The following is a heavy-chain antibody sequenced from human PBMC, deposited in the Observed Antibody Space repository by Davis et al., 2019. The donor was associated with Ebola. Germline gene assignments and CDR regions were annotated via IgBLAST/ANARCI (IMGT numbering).Heavy chain of an antibody. CDR1: GYSFSSYY. J-gene: IGHJ4*02. V-gene: IGHV1-46*03. CDR2: INPSGGST. Sequence: ASVKVSCKASGYSFSSYYMHWVRQAPGQGLEWMGIINPSGGSTSYAQKFQGRVTMTRDTSTSTVYMELSSLRSEDTAVYYCTSTVVTSGSDYWGQGTLVTVSS. CDR3: TSTVVTSGSDY. D-gene: IGHD4-23*01.